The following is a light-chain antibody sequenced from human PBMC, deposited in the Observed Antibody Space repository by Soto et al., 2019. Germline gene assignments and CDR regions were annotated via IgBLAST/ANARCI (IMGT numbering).Light chain of an antibody. J-gene: IGKJ4*01. CDR3: QQRSNWPPT. CDR2: DAS. Sequence: EIVLTQSPATLSLSPGERATLSCRASQSVSSYLAWYQQKPGQAPRLLIYDASNRATGIPARFSGSGSGTDFTLTISSLEPEYFAVYYCQQRSNWPPTVGGGTKVDSK. V-gene: IGKV3-11*01. CDR1: QSVSSY.